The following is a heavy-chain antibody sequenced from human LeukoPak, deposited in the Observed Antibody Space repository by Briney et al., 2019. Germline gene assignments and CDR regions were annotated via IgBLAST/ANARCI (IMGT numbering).Heavy chain of an antibody. Sequence: KPSETLSLTCTVSGGSMNNNNYYWGWIRQPAGKNLELIGSISDTGSPVYNPSLRSRVTMSIDTSKMHFALKLTSVTAADTALYYCARLLSYDVLTDNYYKYYMDVWGKGTAVIVSS. CDR2: ISDTGSP. CDR1: GGSMNNNNYY. V-gene: IGHV4-39*02. J-gene: IGHJ6*03. CDR3: ARLLSYDVLTDNYYKYYMDV. D-gene: IGHD3-9*01.